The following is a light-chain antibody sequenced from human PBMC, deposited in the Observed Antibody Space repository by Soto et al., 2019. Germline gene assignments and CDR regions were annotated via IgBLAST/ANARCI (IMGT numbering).Light chain of an antibody. CDR1: SSNIGNNA. V-gene: IGLV1-36*01. CDR3: AAWDDTLNGYV. CDR2: YDD. Sequence: QSVLTQPPSVSEAPRQRVTISCSGSSSNIGNNAVNWYQQLPGKAPKLLIYYDDLLPSGVSDRFSGSKSGTSASLAISGLQSEDEADYSCAAWDDTLNGYVFGTGTKLTVL. J-gene: IGLJ1*01.